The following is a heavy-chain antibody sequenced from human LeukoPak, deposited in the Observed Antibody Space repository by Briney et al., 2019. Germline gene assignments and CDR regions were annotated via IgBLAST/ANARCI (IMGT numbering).Heavy chain of an antibody. D-gene: IGHD3-16*02. J-gene: IGHJ3*02. CDR3: ARGPRVWGSYRADAFDI. V-gene: IGHV4-39*01. CDR1: GGSISSSSYY. Sequence: PSETLSLTCTVSGGSISSSSYYWGWIRQPPGKGLEWIGSIYYSGSTYYNPSLKSRVTISIDTSKNQFSLKLSSVTAADTAVYYCARGPRVWGSYRADAFDIWGQGTMVTVSS. CDR2: IYYSGST.